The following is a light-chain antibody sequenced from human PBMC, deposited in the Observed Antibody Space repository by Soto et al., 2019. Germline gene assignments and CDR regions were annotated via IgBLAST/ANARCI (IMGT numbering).Light chain of an antibody. V-gene: IGLV1-44*01. Sequence: QSALTQSPSASGIPGQRVTISCSGSSSNIGSNTVNWYQQLPGTAPKLLIYSNNQRPSGVPDRFSGSKSGTSASLAISGLQSEDEADYYCAAWDDSLNGPYVFGTGTKVTVL. J-gene: IGLJ1*01. CDR1: SSNIGSNT. CDR2: SNN. CDR3: AAWDDSLNGPYV.